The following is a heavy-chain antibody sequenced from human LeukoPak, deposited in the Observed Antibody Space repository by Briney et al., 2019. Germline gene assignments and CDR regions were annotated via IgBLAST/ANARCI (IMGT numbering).Heavy chain of an antibody. D-gene: IGHD5-18*01. J-gene: IGHJ4*01. CDR3: ARQDPDSAKVDY. V-gene: IGHV4-59*01. CDR1: GDSINSNY. Sequence: PSETLSLTCVVSGDSINSNYWTWIRQPPGRGLEWIGYIYHRGNTNYNPSLKSRVTISVDTSKNQFSLKLISVTAADSAKYYCARQDPDSAKVDYWGHGNLVTVSS. CDR2: IYHRGNT.